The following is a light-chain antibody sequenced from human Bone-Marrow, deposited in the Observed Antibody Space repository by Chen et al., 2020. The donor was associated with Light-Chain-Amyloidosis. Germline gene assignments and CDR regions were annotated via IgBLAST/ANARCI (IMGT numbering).Light chain of an antibody. Sequence: EIVLTKSPGTLSLSPGERATLSCRASQSVSNNYFAWFQQKPGQAPRLLIYDASTRATGIPDRFSSSGSGADFTLTISRLEPEDFAVYYCQQYCCSPRTFGQGTKVEIK. CDR3: QQYCCSPRT. CDR1: QSVSNNY. J-gene: IGKJ1*01. V-gene: IGKV3-20*01. CDR2: DAS.